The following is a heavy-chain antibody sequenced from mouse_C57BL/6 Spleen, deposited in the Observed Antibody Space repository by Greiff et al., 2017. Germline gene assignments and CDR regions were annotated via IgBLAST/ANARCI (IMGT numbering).Heavy chain of an antibody. CDR1: GFSLTSYA. CDR2: IWTGGGT. Sequence: VHLVESGPGLVAPSPSLSISCTASGFSLTSYAISWVRQPPGKGLEWLGVIWTGGGTNYNSAHKSRLSISKDNSKSQVVLRMNSLQTDDTARYYCARKGTVVATNFDVWGTGTTVTVSS. V-gene: IGHV2-9-1*01. D-gene: IGHD1-1*01. CDR3: ARKGTVVATNFDV. J-gene: IGHJ1*03.